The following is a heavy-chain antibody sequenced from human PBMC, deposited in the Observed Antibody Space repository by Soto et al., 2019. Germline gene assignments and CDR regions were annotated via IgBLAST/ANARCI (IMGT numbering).Heavy chain of an antibody. CDR1: GFTVSNNY. D-gene: IGHD6-19*01. CDR3: ARDRSSGWSYYYYGMDV. J-gene: IGHJ6*02. CDR2: IYSGGST. Sequence: SGGSLRLSCAASGFTVSNNYMSWVRQAPGKGLEWVSVIYSGGSTYYADSVKGRFTISRDNSKNTLYLQMNSLRAEDTAVYYCARDRSSGWSYYYYGMDVWGQGTTVTVPS. V-gene: IGHV3-53*01.